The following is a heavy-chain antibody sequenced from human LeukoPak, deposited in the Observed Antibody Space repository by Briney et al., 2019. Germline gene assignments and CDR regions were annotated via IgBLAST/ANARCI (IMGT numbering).Heavy chain of an antibody. V-gene: IGHV3-23*01. CDR2: ISGSGGST. J-gene: IGHJ4*02. D-gene: IGHD3-10*01. Sequence: PGGSLRLSCAASGFTFSSYAMSWVRQAPGKGLEWVSAISGSGGSTYYADSVKGRFTISRDNSKNTLYLQMNSLRAEDTAVYYCAKPRAGRDYYGSGSYYKPVLSFDYWGQGTLVTVSS. CDR3: AKPRAGRDYYGSGSYYKPVLSFDY. CDR1: GFTFSSYA.